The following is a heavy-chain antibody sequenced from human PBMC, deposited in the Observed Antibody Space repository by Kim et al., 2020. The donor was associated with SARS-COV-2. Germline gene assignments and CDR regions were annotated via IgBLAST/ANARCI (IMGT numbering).Heavy chain of an antibody. V-gene: IGHV1-3*01. CDR3: ARGSVGGSYSPLDY. D-gene: IGHD1-26*01. J-gene: IGHJ4*02. CDR2: INAGNGNT. Sequence: ASVKVSCKASGYTFTSYTMHWVRQAPGQRLEWMGWINAGNGNTKYSQKFQGRVTITRDTSASTAYMELSSLRSEDTAVYYCARGSVGGSYSPLDYWGQGTLVTVSS. CDR1: GYTFTSYT.